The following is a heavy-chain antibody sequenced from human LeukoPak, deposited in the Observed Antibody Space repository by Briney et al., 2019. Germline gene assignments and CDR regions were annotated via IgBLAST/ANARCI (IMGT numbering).Heavy chain of an antibody. CDR2: FDPEHGET. J-gene: IGHJ4*02. Sequence: ASVKVSCKVSGYTLTELSIHWVRQAPGRGLEGMGGFDPEHGETIYAQMIQGRVTMTEDTSADTAYIELTSLTSEDTAVYYFATRSPHSGYDSFDYWGQGTLVTVSS. CDR3: ATRSPHSGYDSFDY. CDR1: GYTLTELS. V-gene: IGHV1-24*01. D-gene: IGHD5-12*01.